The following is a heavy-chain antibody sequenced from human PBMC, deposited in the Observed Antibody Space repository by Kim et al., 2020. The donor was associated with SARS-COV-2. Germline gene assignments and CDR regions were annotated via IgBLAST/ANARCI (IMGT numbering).Heavy chain of an antibody. CDR2: IYSGGST. Sequence: GGSLRLSCAASGFTVSSNYMSWVRQAPGKGLEWVSVIYSGGSTYYADSVKGRFTISRDNSKNTLYLQMNSLRAEDTAVYYCARSHLKYSSSWYGAENWGQGTLVTVSS. V-gene: IGHV3-53*01. CDR3: ARSHLKYSSSWYGAEN. D-gene: IGHD6-13*01. CDR1: GFTVSSNY. J-gene: IGHJ4*02.